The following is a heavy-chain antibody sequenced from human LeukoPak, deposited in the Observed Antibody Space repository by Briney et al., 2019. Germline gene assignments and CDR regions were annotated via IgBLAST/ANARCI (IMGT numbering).Heavy chain of an antibody. CDR2: ISSSSSYT. CDR1: GFTFSDYY. CDR3: ARVWGLAVAGGEIEY. Sequence: GGSLRLSCAASGFTFSDYYMSWIRQAPGKGLEWVSYISSSSSYTNYADSVKGRFTISRDNAKNSLYLQMNSLRDEDTAVYYCARVWGLAVAGGEIEYWGQGTLVTVSS. V-gene: IGHV3-11*06. D-gene: IGHD6-13*01. J-gene: IGHJ4*02.